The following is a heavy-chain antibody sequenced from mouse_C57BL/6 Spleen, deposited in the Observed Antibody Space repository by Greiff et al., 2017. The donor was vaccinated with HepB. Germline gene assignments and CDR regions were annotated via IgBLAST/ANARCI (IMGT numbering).Heavy chain of an antibody. J-gene: IGHJ2*01. Sequence: VQLQQSGPELVKPGASVKISCKASGYAFSSSWMNWVKQRPGKGLEWIGRIYPGDGDTNYNGKFKGKATLTADKSSSTAYMQLSSLTSEDSAVYFCARWLGNYYFDYWGQGTTLTVSS. CDR3: ARWLGNYYFDY. V-gene: IGHV1-82*01. CDR1: GYAFSSSW. D-gene: IGHD4-1*01. CDR2: IYPGDGDT.